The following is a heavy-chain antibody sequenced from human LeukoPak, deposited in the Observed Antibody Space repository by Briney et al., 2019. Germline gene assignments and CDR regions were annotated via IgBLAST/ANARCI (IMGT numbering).Heavy chain of an antibody. CDR2: IIPIVGTT. J-gene: IGHJ4*02. CDR1: GGTFSSYA. CDR3: ARGGYYYDSSGYSHLPDY. D-gene: IGHD3-22*01. V-gene: IGHV1-69*13. Sequence: GASVKVSCKASGGTFSSYAFSWVRQAPGQGLEWMGGIIPIVGTTNYAQMFQGRVTITADVSTSTAYMELSSLRSEDTAVYYCARGGYYYDSSGYSHLPDYWGQGTLVTVSA.